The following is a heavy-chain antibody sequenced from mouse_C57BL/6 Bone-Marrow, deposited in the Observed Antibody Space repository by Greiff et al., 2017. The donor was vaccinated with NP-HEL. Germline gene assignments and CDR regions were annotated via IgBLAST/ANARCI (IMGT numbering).Heavy chain of an antibody. D-gene: IGHD1-1*01. V-gene: IGHV1-52*01. J-gene: IGHJ1*03. CDR1: GYTFTSYW. CDR3: ARERGYGSSYWYFDV. Sequence: QVQLQQPGAELVRPGSSVKLSCKASGYTFTSYWMHWVKQRPIQGLEWIGNIDPSDSETHYNQKFKDKATLTVDKSSSTAYMQLSSLTSEDSAVYYCARERGYGSSYWYFDVWGTGTTVTVSS. CDR2: IDPSDSET.